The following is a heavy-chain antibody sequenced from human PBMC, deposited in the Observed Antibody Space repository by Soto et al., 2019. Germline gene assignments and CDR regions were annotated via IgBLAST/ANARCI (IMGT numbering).Heavy chain of an antibody. CDR2: IYYSGST. J-gene: IGHJ6*02. V-gene: IGHV4-31*03. Sequence: QVQLQESGPGLVKPSQTLSLTCTVSGGSINNGGYYWSWIRQHPGKGLEWIGYIYYSGSTDYNPSLKSRVTISIDTSKNQFSLKLSSVTAADTAVYYCARDRVKAAGYYGMDVWGQGTTVTVSS. CDR3: ARDRVKAAGYYGMDV. CDR1: GGSINNGGYY. D-gene: IGHD6-13*01.